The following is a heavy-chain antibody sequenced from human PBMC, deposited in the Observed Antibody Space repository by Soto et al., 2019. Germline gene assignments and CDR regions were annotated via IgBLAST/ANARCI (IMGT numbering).Heavy chain of an antibody. Sequence: GGSLRLSCAASGFTFSSYCMHWVRQAPGKGLVWVSRINSDGSSTSYADSVKGRFTISRDNAKNTLYLQMNSLRAEDTAVYYCARQSSPAYYFDYWGQGTLVTVSS. CDR3: ARQSSPAYYFDY. CDR2: INSDGSST. CDR1: GFTFSSYC. J-gene: IGHJ4*02. V-gene: IGHV3-74*01.